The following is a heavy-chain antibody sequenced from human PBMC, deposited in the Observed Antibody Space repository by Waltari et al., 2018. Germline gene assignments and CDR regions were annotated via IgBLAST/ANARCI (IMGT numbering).Heavy chain of an antibody. CDR1: GFSLSTSGVG. Sequence: QITLKESGPTLVKPTQTLTLTCPFSGFSLSTSGVGVGWIRQPPGKALEWLALIYWNDDKRYSPSLKSRLTITKDTSKNQVVLTMTNMDPVDTATYYCAHRRKQLGWFDPWGQGTLVTVSS. J-gene: IGHJ5*02. CDR3: AHRRKQLGWFDP. D-gene: IGHD6-6*01. CDR2: IYWNDDK. V-gene: IGHV2-5*01.